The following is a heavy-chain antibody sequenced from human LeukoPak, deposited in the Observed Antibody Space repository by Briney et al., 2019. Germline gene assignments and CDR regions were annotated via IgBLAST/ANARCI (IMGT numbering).Heavy chain of an antibody. CDR1: GYTFTGYY. V-gene: IGHV1-2*02. Sequence: ASVKVSCKASGYTFTGYYMYWVRQAPGQGLEWMGWINPNSGGTNYAQKFQGRVTMTRDTSISTDYMELSRLRSDDTAVYYCASDRDGDVTPFDYWGQGTLVTVSS. D-gene: IGHD4-17*01. CDR3: ASDRDGDVTPFDY. CDR2: INPNSGGT. J-gene: IGHJ4*02.